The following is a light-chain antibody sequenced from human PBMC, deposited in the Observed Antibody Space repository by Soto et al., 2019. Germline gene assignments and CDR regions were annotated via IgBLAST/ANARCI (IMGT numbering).Light chain of an antibody. CDR2: AAS. Sequence: DIQMTQSPSSLYASVGDRVTITCRASQSISSYLNWYQQKPGTAPKLLIYAASSLQSGVPSRFSGSGSGTDFTLTISSLQPEDFATYYCQQSYSTPLPFGGGTKVEIK. CDR3: QQSYSTPLP. CDR1: QSISSY. V-gene: IGKV1-39*01. J-gene: IGKJ4*01.